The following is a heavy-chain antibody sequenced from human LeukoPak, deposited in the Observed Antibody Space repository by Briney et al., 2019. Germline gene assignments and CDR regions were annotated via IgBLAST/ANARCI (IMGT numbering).Heavy chain of an antibody. J-gene: IGHJ6*02. CDR3: ARDPGNYYGMDV. CDR1: GFTFRSYA. V-gene: IGHV3-21*01. Sequence: GGSLRLSCAASGFTFRSYAMNWVRQAPGKGLEWVSFISSSSSYIYYADSVKGRFTISRDNAKNSLYLQMNSLRAEDTAVYYCARDPGNYYGMDVWGQGTTVTVSS. D-gene: IGHD2/OR15-2a*01. CDR2: ISSSSSYI.